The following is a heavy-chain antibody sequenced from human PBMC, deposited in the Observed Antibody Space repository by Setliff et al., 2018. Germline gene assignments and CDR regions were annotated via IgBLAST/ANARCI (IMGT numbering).Heavy chain of an antibody. CDR3: ATPHCSDGTCRYYFES. Sequence: GASVKVSCKVSGGTFGSSAFTWVRQAPGPGLEYMGGIIPFFGNTNYAQKFQGRLSITADEPTNTVYMELSRLRSEDTAMYYCATPHCSDGTCRYYFESWGQGTLVTVSS. V-gene: IGHV1-69*13. J-gene: IGHJ4*02. CDR2: IIPFFGNT. CDR1: GGTFGSSA. D-gene: IGHD2-15*01.